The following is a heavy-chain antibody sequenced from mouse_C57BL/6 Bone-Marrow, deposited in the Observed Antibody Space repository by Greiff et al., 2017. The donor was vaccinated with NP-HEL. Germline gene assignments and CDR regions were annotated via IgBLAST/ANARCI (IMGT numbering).Heavy chain of an antibody. J-gene: IGHJ2*01. V-gene: IGHV1-9*01. CDR1: GYTFTGYW. CDR3: ARWGITTVVATDY. D-gene: IGHD1-1*01. CDR2: ILPGSGST. Sequence: RVEPGASVKLSCKATGYTFTGYWIEWVKQRPGHGLEWIGEILPGSGSTNYNEKFKGKATFTADTSSNTAYMQLSSLTTEDSAIYYCARWGITTVVATDYWGQGTTLTVSS.